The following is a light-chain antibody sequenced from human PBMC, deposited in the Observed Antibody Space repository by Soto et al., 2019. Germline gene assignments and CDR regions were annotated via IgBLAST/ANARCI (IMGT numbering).Light chain of an antibody. V-gene: IGLV1-36*01. J-gene: IGLJ2*01. CDR1: SSNIGNNA. CDR2: YDD. Sequence: QSVLTQPPSVSEAPRQRVTISCSGSSSNIGNNAVNWYQQLPGKAPKLLIYYDDLLPSGVSDRFSGSKSGTSASLAISGLPSEDEADYYCASCDDSLNGPVFGGGTKVTVL. CDR3: ASCDDSLNGPV.